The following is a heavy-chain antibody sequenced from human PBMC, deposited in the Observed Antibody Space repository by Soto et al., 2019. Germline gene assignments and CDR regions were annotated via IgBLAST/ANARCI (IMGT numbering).Heavy chain of an antibody. D-gene: IGHD1-26*01. CDR2: IYYSGST. V-gene: IGHV4-61*01. J-gene: IGHJ5*02. Sequence: PSETLSLTCTVSGVIVTRGTYYWSWIRQPPGKGLEWIGYIYYSGSTNYNPSLKSRVTISVDTSMNQFSLKLSSVTAADTAVYYCAIHPLADHSFWEPDPWGPAILVTVSS. CDR3: AIHPLADHSFWEPDP. CDR1: GVIVTRGTYY.